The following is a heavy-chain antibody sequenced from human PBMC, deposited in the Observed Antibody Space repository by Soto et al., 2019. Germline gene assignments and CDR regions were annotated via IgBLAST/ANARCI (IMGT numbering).Heavy chain of an antibody. V-gene: IGHV4-61*01. D-gene: IGHD4-17*01. CDR1: GVSVNSGSFY. CDR2: VSYRGTT. J-gene: IGHJ4*02. CDR3: ARGATVTHSDY. Sequence: QVLLQESGPGLVKPSETLSLTCTVSGVSVNSGSFYWTWIRQPPGKGLEWIGFVSYRGTTKYNASLKSRVTKSVDTSRSQVPLKVSSVTAADTAVYYCARGATVTHSDYWGQGTLVTVSS.